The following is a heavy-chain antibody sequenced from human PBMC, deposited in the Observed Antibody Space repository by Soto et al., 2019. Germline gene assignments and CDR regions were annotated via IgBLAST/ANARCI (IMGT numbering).Heavy chain of an antibody. V-gene: IGHV4-39*01. Sequence: PSETLSLTCTVSGDSISNNNFYCGWIRQPPGKGLEWIGSIYYSGSTYYNPSLKGRVTISVDTSNNQLSLKLSSVTAADTAVYYCARHYGYYSHYMDVWTKGTTVTVSS. CDR1: GDSISNNNFY. J-gene: IGHJ6*03. CDR2: IYYSGST. D-gene: IGHD3-10*01. CDR3: ARHYGYYSHYMDV.